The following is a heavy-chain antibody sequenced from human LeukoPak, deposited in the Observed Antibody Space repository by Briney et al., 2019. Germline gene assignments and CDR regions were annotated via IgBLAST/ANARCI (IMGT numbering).Heavy chain of an antibody. V-gene: IGHV4-30-2*01. CDR2: IYHSGST. CDR3: ASLGGRKNRNDY. Sequence: SETLSLTCTVSGGSISSGGYYWSWIRQPPGKGLEWIGYIYHSGSTNYNPSLKSRVTISVDKSKNQFSLKLSSVTAADTAVYYCASLGGRKNRNDYWGQGTLVTVSS. CDR1: GGSISSGGYY. J-gene: IGHJ4*02. D-gene: IGHD3-16*01.